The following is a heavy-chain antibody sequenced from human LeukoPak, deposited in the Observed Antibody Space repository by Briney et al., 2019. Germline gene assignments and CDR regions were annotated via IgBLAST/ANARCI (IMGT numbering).Heavy chain of an antibody. CDR1: GGSISSGGYY. D-gene: IGHD3-22*01. CDR3: AATYYYDSSGYFPYYFDY. CDR2: INHSGST. V-gene: IGHV4-39*07. Sequence: SETLSLTCTVSGGSISSGGYYWSWIRQPPGKGLEWIGEINHSGSTNYNPSLKSRVTISVDTSKNQFSLKLSSVTAADTAVYYCAATYYYDSSGYFPYYFDYWGQGTLVTVSS. J-gene: IGHJ4*02.